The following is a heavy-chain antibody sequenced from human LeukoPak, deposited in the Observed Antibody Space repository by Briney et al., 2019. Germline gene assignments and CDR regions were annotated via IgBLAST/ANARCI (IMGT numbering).Heavy chain of an antibody. D-gene: IGHD3-9*01. CDR3: ARANDILTGSWYYFDY. V-gene: IGHV3-7*05. CDR1: GFTFSRYW. Sequence: PGGSLRLSCAASGFTFSRYWMSWVRQAPGKGLEWVATIKQDGSEKYYVDSVKGRFTISRDNAKNSLSLQMNSLRAEDTAVYYCARANDILTGSWYYFDYWGQGTLATVSS. CDR2: IKQDGSEK. J-gene: IGHJ4*02.